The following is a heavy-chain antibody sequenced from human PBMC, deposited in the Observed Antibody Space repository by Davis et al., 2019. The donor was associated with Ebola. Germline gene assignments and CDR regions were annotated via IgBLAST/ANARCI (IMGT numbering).Heavy chain of an antibody. Sequence: SVKVSCKASRGTFSSYTISWVRQAPGQGLEWMGRIIPILGIANYAQKFQGRVTITADKSTSTAYMELSSLRSEDTAVYYCARDLQFGELGMDVWGKGTTVTVSS. CDR1: RGTFSSYT. V-gene: IGHV1-69*04. CDR2: IIPILGIA. CDR3: ARDLQFGELGMDV. D-gene: IGHD3-16*01. J-gene: IGHJ6*04.